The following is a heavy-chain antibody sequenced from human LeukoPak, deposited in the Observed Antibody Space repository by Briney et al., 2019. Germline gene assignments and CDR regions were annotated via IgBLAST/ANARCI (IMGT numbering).Heavy chain of an antibody. V-gene: IGHV4-34*01. D-gene: IGHD3-10*01. CDR3: ARGGTFGEPFSRS. CDR2: INQSGIT. Sequence: PSETLSVTCAVYGGSFSGFYWTWIRQPPGKGLEWIGEINQSGITNYSPSLKSRMVISVDTSKKQFSLKLNSVTAADTAVYYCARGGTFGEPFSRSWGQGTLVTVSS. CDR1: GGSFSGFY. J-gene: IGHJ4*02.